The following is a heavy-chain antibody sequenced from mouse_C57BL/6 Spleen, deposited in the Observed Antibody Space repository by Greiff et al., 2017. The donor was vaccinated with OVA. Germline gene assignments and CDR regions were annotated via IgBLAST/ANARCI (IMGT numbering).Heavy chain of an antibody. CDR3: AKAEYGNLFAY. V-gene: IGHV1-82*01. Sequence: QVQLKESGPELVKPGASVKISCKASGYAFSSSWMNWVKQRPGKGLEWIGRIYPGDGDTNYNGKFKGKATLTADKSSSTAYMQISSLTSEDSAVYFCAKAEYGNLFAYWGQGTLVTVSA. CDR2: IYPGDGDT. D-gene: IGHD2-10*02. CDR1: GYAFSSSW. J-gene: IGHJ3*01.